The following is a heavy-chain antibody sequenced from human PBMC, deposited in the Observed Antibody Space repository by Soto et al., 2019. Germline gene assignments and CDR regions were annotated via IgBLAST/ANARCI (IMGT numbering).Heavy chain of an antibody. Sequence: SVKVSCKASGYTFTRYNVHWVRQAPGQGLEWMAIINPSGGTTYYVQKFEGRVTLTTDTSTSTVYMELSSLRSDDTAVYYCARVRGGGSEYFFDYWGQGTLVTVSS. D-gene: IGHD2-15*01. CDR1: GYTFTRYN. V-gene: IGHV1-46*01. J-gene: IGHJ4*02. CDR3: ARVRGGGSEYFFDY. CDR2: INPSGGTT.